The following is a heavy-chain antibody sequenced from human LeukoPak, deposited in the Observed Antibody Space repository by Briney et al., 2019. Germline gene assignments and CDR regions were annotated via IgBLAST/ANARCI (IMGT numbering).Heavy chain of an antibody. Sequence: APVKVSCKASGYTFTNYDINWVRQATGQGLEWMGWMIPNSGNTGYAQKFQGRVTITRNTSISTAYMELSSLTSEDTAVYYCARRGESYYYYMDVWGKGTTVTVSS. CDR2: MIPNSGNT. V-gene: IGHV1-8*01. CDR1: GYTFTNYD. CDR3: ARRGESYYYYMDV. J-gene: IGHJ6*03. D-gene: IGHD2-21*01.